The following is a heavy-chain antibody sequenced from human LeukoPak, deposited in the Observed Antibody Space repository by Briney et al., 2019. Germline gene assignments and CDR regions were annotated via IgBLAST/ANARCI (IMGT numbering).Heavy chain of an antibody. J-gene: IGHJ6*03. Sequence: GESLNISCKGSGYSFTSYWIGWVRQMPGKGLEWMGIIYPGDSDTRYSPSFQGQVTISADKSISTAYLQWSSLKASDTAVYYCASSYGSHSYNFYMDVWGKGTTVTVSS. CDR3: ASSYGSHSYNFYMDV. CDR2: IYPGDSDT. CDR1: GYSFTSYW. D-gene: IGHD3-10*01. V-gene: IGHV5-51*01.